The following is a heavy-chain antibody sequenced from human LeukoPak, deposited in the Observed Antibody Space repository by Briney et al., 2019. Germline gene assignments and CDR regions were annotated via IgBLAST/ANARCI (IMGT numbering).Heavy chain of an antibody. D-gene: IGHD5-24*01. Sequence: SETLSLTCAVYGGSFSGYYWSWIRQPPGKGLEWIGYIYYSGSTNYNPSLKSRVTISVDTSKNQFSLKLSSVTAADTAVYYCARRAGWLQSDYFDYWGQGTLVTVSS. CDR3: ARRAGWLQSDYFDY. CDR2: IYYSGST. J-gene: IGHJ4*02. V-gene: IGHV4-59*01. CDR1: GGSFSGYY.